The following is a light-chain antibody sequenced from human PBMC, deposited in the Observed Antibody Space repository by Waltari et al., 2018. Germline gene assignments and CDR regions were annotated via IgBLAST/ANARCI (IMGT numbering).Light chain of an antibody. CDR2: SND. J-gene: IGLJ2*01. CDR3: ATWDARLTAVV. Sequence: QSVVTQSPSASGAPGQRVTISCSGSNSNIGSRTVNWYQQVPGTAPRLLIYSNDQRPSGVPDRFSASKSGTSASLAISGLQSEDEADYYCATWDARLTAVVFGGGTKVTVL. CDR1: NSNIGSRT. V-gene: IGLV1-44*01.